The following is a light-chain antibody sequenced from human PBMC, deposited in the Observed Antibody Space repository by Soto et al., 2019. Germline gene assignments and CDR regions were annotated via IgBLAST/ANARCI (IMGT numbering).Light chain of an antibody. CDR1: QTVRNNY. Sequence: ALKQSPATLSLFTGDKASHYCSASQTVRNNYLAWYQQKPGQAPRLLIYDASNRASGVPVRFSGSGSGTDFTLTITRLEPEDFALYYCQQYGGSPITFCLGTKVDIK. CDR2: DAS. V-gene: IGKV3-20*01. CDR3: QQYGGSPIT. J-gene: IGKJ1*01.